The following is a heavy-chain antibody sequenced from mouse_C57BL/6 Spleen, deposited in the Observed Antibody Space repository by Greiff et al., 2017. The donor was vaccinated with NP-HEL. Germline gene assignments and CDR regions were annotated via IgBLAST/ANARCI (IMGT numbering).Heavy chain of an antibody. J-gene: IGHJ4*01. D-gene: IGHD1-1*01. CDR3: ARGSYCYGSSRYAMDY. CDR1: GYSFPDYS. CDR2: INPTNGGT. Sequence: VQLQQSGPELVKPGASVKISCKASGYSFPDYSMNWVQQSHGKSLEWIGDINPTNGGTSYNQKIKGTATLTVDKSSSTAYMELRSLTSEDSAVYYCARGSYCYGSSRYAMDYWGQGTSVTVSS. V-gene: IGHV1-26*01.